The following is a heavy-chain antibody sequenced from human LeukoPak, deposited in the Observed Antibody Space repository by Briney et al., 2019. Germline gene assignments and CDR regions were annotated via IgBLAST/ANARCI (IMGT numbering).Heavy chain of an antibody. Sequence: PSETLSLTCAVYGGSFSGYYWSWIRQPPGKGLEWIGEINHSGSTNYNPSLKSRVTISVDTSKNQFSLKLSSMTAADTAVYYCARFVDFWSGYYSYWGQGTLVTVSS. J-gene: IGHJ4*02. V-gene: IGHV4-34*01. CDR2: INHSGST. D-gene: IGHD3-3*01. CDR1: GGSFSGYY. CDR3: ARFVDFWSGYYSY.